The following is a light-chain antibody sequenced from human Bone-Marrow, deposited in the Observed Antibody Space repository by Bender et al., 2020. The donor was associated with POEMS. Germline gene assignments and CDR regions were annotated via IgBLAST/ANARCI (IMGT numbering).Light chain of an antibody. CDR2: EGH. CDR3: TSYAGSSVV. J-gene: IGLJ2*01. Sequence: QSALTQPASVSGSPGQSITISCTGTSSDVGSYNLVSWYQQHPGKAPQLLIYEGHKRPSGVPDRFSGSKSGNTASLTVSGLQAEDESDYYCTSYAGSSVVFGGGTKLTVL. CDR1: SSDVGSYNL. V-gene: IGLV2-14*02.